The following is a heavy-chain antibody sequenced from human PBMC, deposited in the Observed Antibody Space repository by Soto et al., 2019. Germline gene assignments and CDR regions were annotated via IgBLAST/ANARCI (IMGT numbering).Heavy chain of an antibody. CDR1: GFTFSSYW. V-gene: IGHV3-7*01. CDR3: ARGAGAFDI. Sequence: PGGSLRLSCAASGFTFSSYWRSWVRQAPGKGLEWVANIKQDGSEKYYVDSVKGRFTISRDNAKNSLYLQMNSLRAEDTAVYYCARGAGAFDIWGQGTMVTV. J-gene: IGHJ3*02. CDR2: IKQDGSEK.